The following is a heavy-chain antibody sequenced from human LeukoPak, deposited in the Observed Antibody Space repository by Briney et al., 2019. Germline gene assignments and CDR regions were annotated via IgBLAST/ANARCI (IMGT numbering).Heavy chain of an antibody. D-gene: IGHD6-19*01. Sequence: TGGSLRLSCAASGFTFSSYAMSWVRQAPGKGLEWVSAISGSGGSTYYADSVKGRFTISRDNSKNTLYLQMNSLRAEDTAVYYCARERGEEYSSGWYKTNFFDTWGQGTRVTVSS. J-gene: IGHJ4*02. CDR3: ARERGEEYSSGWYKTNFFDT. CDR1: GFTFSSYA. CDR2: ISGSGGST. V-gene: IGHV3-23*01.